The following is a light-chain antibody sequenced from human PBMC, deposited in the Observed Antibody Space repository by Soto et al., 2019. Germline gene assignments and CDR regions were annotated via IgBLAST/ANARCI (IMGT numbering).Light chain of an antibody. CDR3: QSYGSGIQGV. Sequence: NFMLTQPHSVSESPGKTVTISCTRSSGNIASNYVQWYQQRPGSAPTTVIYEDNLSPSGVPDRFSGSIDRSSNSASLTISGLKTEDEADYFCQSYGSGIQGVFGGGTKLTVL. V-gene: IGLV6-57*04. CDR2: EDN. CDR1: SGNIASNY. J-gene: IGLJ3*02.